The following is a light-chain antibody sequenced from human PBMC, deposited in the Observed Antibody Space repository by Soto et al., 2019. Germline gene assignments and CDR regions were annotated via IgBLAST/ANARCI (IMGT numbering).Light chain of an antibody. Sequence: QSVLTQPRSVSGSPGQSVTISCTGTSSDVGGYNYVSWYQQHPGKAPKFIIFEVNKRPSGVPDRFSGSKSGNTASLTISGLQAEDEADYYCCAYAGTYVVFGGGTQLTVL. CDR1: SSDVGGYNY. V-gene: IGLV2-11*01. CDR2: EVN. CDR3: CAYAGTYVV. J-gene: IGLJ2*01.